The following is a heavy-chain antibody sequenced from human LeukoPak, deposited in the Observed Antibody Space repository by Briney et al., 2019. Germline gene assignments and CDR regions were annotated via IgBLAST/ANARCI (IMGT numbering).Heavy chain of an antibody. CDR3: ARTGTLAVAGTQVDY. J-gene: IGHJ4*02. Sequence: QSGGSLRLSCAASGFTFSQYWMSWVRLAPGRGPEWVAHIKQDGSDKYYVDSVKGRFTISRDNSKNSLYLQMNSLRAEDTAVYYCARTGTLAVAGTQVDYWGLGILVTVSS. CDR2: IKQDGSDK. V-gene: IGHV3-7*02. CDR1: GFTFSQYW. D-gene: IGHD6-19*01.